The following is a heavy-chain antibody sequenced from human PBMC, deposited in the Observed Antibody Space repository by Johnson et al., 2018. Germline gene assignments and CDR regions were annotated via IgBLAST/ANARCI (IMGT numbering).Heavy chain of an antibody. CDR3: ARARVQQLVPVYYYYGMDV. D-gene: IGHD6-6*01. CDR1: GGSISSYY. V-gene: IGHV4-59*01. J-gene: IGHJ6*02. CDR2: IYYSGST. Sequence: QVQLQESGPGLVKPSETLSLTCTVSGGSISSYYWSWIRQPPGKGLEWIGYIYYSGSTNYNPSLKSRVTISVDTSKNQFSLKLSPVTAADTAVYYCARARVQQLVPVYYYYGMDVWGQGTTVTVSS.